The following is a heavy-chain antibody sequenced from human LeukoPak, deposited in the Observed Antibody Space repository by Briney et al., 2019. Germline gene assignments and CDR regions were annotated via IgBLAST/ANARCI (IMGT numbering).Heavy chain of an antibody. J-gene: IGHJ5*02. V-gene: IGHV1-2*02. CDR1: GYTLTVYY. Sequence: ASVKDSSKASGYTLTVYYMHWVRQTPRQGVGWMGWINPNIGGTNYAQKFQGRVTMTRDTSISTAYMELSRLRSDDTAVYYCARVQRNWLDPWGQGTLVTVSS. CDR2: INPNIGGT. CDR3: ARVQRNWLDP.